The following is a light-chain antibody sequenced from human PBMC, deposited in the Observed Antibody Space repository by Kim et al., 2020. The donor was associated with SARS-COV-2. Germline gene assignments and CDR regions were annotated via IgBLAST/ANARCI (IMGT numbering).Light chain of an antibody. V-gene: IGLV3-9*01. Sequence: SYELTQPPSVSVAPGKTARVSCGGNSIGSKSVHWYQQKSGQAPVLVIYQDTKRPSGIPERFSGSNSGNTATLTISGTQAMDEADYYCQAWDSSTAVFGGG. CDR1: SIGSKS. J-gene: IGLJ3*02. CDR2: QDT. CDR3: QAWDSSTAV.